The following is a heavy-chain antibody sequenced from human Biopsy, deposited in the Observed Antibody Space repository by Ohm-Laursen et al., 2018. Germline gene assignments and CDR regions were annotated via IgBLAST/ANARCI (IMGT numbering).Heavy chain of an antibody. D-gene: IGHD4-11*01. CDR1: GFTFKKYA. CDR3: ARGGFFAYSTFDY. V-gene: IGHV3-23*01. Sequence: SLRLSCAASGFTFKKYAMNWVLQPPGKGLDWVSSIDSSAASTFYADSVKGRLTISRDNAKNTLYLQMNSLRAEDTAVYYCARGGFFAYSTFDYWGQGALVTVSS. CDR2: IDSSAAST. J-gene: IGHJ4*02.